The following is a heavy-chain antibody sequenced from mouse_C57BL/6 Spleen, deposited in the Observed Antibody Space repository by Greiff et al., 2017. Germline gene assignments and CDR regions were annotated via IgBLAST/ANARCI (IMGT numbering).Heavy chain of an antibody. V-gene: IGHV1-19*01. Sequence: VQLKESGPVLVKPGASVKMSCKASGYTFTDYYMNWVKQSHGKSLEWIGVINPYNGGTSYNQKFKGKATLTVDKSSSTAYMELNSLTSEDSAVYYCARIPITTVVDWYFDVWGTGTTVTVSS. D-gene: IGHD1-1*01. CDR3: ARIPITTVVDWYFDV. J-gene: IGHJ1*03. CDR2: INPYNGGT. CDR1: GYTFTDYY.